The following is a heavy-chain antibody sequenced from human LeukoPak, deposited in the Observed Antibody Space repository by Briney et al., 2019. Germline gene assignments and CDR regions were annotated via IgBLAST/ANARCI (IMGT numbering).Heavy chain of an antibody. V-gene: IGHV1-2*02. CDR1: GYTFTGYY. J-gene: IGHJ6*03. D-gene: IGHD3-22*01. CDR3: ARGLTDYDSSGYFPLYYYYYMDV. CDR2: INPNSGGT. Sequence: ASVKVSCKASGYTFTGYYMHWVRQAPGQGLEWMGWINPNSGGTNYARKFQGRVTMTRDTSISTAYMELSRLRSDDTAVYYCARGLTDYDSSGYFPLYYYYYMDVWGKGTTVTVSS.